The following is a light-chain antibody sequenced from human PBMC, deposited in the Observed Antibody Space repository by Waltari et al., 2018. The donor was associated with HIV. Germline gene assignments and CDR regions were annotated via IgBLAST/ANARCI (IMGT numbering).Light chain of an antibody. Sequence: QSALTQPASVSGSLGQSITISCTGTSSDVGAYNSVSWYQQRPGKFPKLQIYEVNSRPSGLDNLFSGSKSGNAASLTISGLQVEDEADYYCSSFTGSNTYVFGSGTKVTVL. V-gene: IGLV2-14*01. CDR3: SSFTGSNTYV. CDR2: EVN. J-gene: IGLJ1*01. CDR1: SSDVGAYNS.